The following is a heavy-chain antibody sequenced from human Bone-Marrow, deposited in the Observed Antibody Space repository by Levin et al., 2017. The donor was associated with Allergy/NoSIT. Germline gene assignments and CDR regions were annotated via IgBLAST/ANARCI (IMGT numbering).Heavy chain of an antibody. D-gene: IGHD4-23*01. CDR1: GYSFTSFW. V-gene: IGHV5-51*01. J-gene: IGHJ4*02. Sequence: ASVKVSCQASGYSFTSFWFAWVRQRPGKGLEWMGLIFPSDSDTRVSPSFQGQIFMSVDKSINTAYLHWSSLKASDTAMYYCARRDSDGSNSFDYWGQGTLVTVSP. CDR3: ARRDSDGSNSFDY. CDR2: IFPSDSDT.